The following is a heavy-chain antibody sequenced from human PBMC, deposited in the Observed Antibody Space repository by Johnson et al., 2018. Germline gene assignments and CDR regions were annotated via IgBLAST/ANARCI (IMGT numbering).Heavy chain of an antibody. D-gene: IGHD4-17*01. CDR2: ISGNGRFT. CDR1: GFRFSYYV. Sequence: EVQLVETGGGLVQPGGSVRLSCAASGFRFSYYVMAWVRQAPGKGLEWVSAISGNGRFTFYSDSIKGRFTISRDNSENTLYLEMNNLRAEDTALYYCAKGDGEGYYYYYFMDVWGIGTTVTVSS. V-gene: IGHV3-23*04. J-gene: IGHJ6*03. CDR3: AKGDGEGYYYYYFMDV.